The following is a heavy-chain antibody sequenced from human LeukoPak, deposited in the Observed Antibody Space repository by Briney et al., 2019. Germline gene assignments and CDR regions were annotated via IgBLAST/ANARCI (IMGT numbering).Heavy chain of an antibody. V-gene: IGHV3-23*01. J-gene: IGHJ6*02. CDR1: GFTFSSYA. CDR2: IPGSGGFT. CDR3: ARDPRRYFYGMDV. Sequence: GGSLRLSCAASGFTFSSYAMSWVRQAPGKGLEWVSVIPGSGGFTNYADSVKGRFTISRDNSKNTLYLQMNSLRAEDTAVYYCARDPRRYFYGMDVWGQGTTVTVSS.